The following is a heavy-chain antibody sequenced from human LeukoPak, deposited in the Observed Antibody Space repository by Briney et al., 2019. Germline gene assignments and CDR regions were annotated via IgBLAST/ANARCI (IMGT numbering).Heavy chain of an antibody. J-gene: IGHJ4*02. CDR3: EGRYDLDY. Sequence: GGSLRLSCVASGFIFTGHWMSWIRQAPGKGLEWVSYITNDGSTMYYADSAKGPFANSRDNAKNSLYLQMNSLRAEDTGVYYCEGRYDLDYWGQGTLVNVSS. V-gene: IGHV3-11*01. CDR1: GFIFTGHW. D-gene: IGHD3-16*01. CDR2: ITNDGSTM.